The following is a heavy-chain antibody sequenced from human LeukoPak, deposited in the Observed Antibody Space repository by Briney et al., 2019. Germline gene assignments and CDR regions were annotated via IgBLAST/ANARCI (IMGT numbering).Heavy chain of an antibody. CDR1: GGSFSGYY. Sequence: MASETLSLTCAVYGGSFSGYYWSWIRQPPGKGLEWIGSICSSGSAYYNPSLKSRVTTSIDTSKNHFSLKLNSVTAADTAVYYCATDHLANLASRLFDPWGQGTLVTVSS. V-gene: IGHV4-34*01. CDR2: ICSSGSA. D-gene: IGHD3-3*01. J-gene: IGHJ5*02. CDR3: ATDHLANLASRLFDP.